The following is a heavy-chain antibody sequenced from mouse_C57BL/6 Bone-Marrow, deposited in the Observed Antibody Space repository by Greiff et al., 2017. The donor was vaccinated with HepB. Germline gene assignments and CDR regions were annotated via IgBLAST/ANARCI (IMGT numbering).Heavy chain of an antibody. V-gene: IGHV5-6*01. CDR2: ISSGGSYT. J-gene: IGHJ2*01. D-gene: IGHD1-1*01. Sequence: EVQVVESGGDLVKPGGSLKLSCAASGFTFSSYGMSWVRQTPDKRLEWVATISSGGSYTYYPDSVKGRFTISRDNAKNTLYLQMSSLKSEDTAMYYCARHYYGWWGQGTTLTVSS. CDR3: ARHYYGW. CDR1: GFTFSSYG.